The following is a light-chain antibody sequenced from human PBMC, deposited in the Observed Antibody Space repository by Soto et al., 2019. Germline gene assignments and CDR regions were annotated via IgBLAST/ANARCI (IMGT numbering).Light chain of an antibody. CDR1: NSNIGSNF. CDR3: AAWDDSLSGVV. J-gene: IGLJ2*01. Sequence: QSVLTQPPSASGTPGQRVTISCSGSNSNIGSNFVYWYQQLPGTAPKLLIYTDDQRPSGVPDRFSGSKSGTSASLAISGLRSEDEADYHCAAWDDSLSGVVCGGGTKLTVL. CDR2: TDD. V-gene: IGLV1-47*02.